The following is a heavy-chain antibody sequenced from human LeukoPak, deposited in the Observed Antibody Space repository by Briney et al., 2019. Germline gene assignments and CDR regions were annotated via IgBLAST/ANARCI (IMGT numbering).Heavy chain of an antibody. CDR3: ARASGVPPVAGY. CDR2: ISYDGSNK. D-gene: IGHD2-2*01. Sequence: GGSLRLSCAASGFTFSSYAMHWVRQAPGKGLEWVAVISYDGSNKYYADPVKGRFTISRDNSKNTLYLQMNSLRAEDTAVYYCARASGVPPVAGYWGQGTLVTVSS. J-gene: IGHJ4*02. V-gene: IGHV3-30*01. CDR1: GFTFSSYA.